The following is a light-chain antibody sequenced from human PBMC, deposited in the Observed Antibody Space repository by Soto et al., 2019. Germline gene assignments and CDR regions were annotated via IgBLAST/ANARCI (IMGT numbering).Light chain of an antibody. CDR3: HQFKSYPNT. J-gene: IGKJ5*01. CDR2: DAS. CDR1: QGISTA. Sequence: AIQLTQSPSSLSASVGDRVTLTCRASQGISTALAWYQQKPGKAPNLLIFDASKLESGVPSRFSGSGSGTDFTLTISSLQPEDYATYYCHQFKSYPNTFGQGTRLEIK. V-gene: IGKV1-13*02.